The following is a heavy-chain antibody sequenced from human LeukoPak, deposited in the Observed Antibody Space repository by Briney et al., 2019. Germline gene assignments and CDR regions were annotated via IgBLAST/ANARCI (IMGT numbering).Heavy chain of an antibody. D-gene: IGHD1-7*01. Sequence: GGSLRLSCAASGFTFSNYWMSWVRQAPGKGLEWVANIKPDGSEKDYVDSVKGRFTISRDNAKNTLYLQMNSLRAEDTSVYYCARDHWNYHAFDYWGQGTLVTVSS. CDR2: IKPDGSEK. CDR3: ARDHWNYHAFDY. V-gene: IGHV3-7*01. CDR1: GFTFSNYW. J-gene: IGHJ4*02.